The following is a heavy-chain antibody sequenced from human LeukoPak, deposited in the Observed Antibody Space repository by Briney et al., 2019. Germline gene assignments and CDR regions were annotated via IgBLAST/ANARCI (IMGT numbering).Heavy chain of an antibody. D-gene: IGHD1-14*01. CDR1: GGSISSYY. Sequence: PSETLSLTCTVSGGSISSYYWSWIRQPPGKGLEWIGYIYYSGSANYNPSLKSRVTISVDTSKNQFSLKLSSVTAADTAVYYCARAGLELTTSRGFDYWGQGTLVTVSS. CDR2: IYYSGSA. V-gene: IGHV4-59*01. CDR3: ARAGLELTTSRGFDY. J-gene: IGHJ4*02.